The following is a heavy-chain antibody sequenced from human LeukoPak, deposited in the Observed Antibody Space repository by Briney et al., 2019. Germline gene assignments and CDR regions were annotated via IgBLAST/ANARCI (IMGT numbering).Heavy chain of an antibody. J-gene: IGHJ6*03. D-gene: IGHD3-10*01. V-gene: IGHV1-69*13. CDR3: AREIYGSSFMDV. CDR1: GGTFSSYA. CDR2: IIPIFGTA. Sequence: SVKVSCKASGGTFSSYATSWVRQAPGQGLEWMGGIIPIFGTANYAQKFQGRVTITADESTSTAYMELSSLRSEDTAVYYCAREIYGSSFMDVWGKGTTVTISS.